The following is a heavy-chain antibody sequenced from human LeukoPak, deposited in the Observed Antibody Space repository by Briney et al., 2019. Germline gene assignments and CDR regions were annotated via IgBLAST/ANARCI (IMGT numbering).Heavy chain of an antibody. J-gene: IGHJ4*02. CDR3: ARAYSSGCCDY. V-gene: IGHV3-21*04. CDR1: GFTFSSYS. CDR2: ISSSSSYI. D-gene: IGHD6-19*01. Sequence: GGSLRLSCAASGFTFSSYSMNWVRQAPGKGLEWVSSISSSSSYIYYADSVKGRFTISRDNSKNTLYLQMNSLGAEDTAVYYCARAYSSGCCDYWGQGTLVTVSS.